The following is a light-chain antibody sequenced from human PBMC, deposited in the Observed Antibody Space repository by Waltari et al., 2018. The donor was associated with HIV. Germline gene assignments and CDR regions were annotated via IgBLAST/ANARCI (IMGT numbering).Light chain of an antibody. V-gene: IGKV2-28*01. CDR3: QQYNTWPVA. CDR2: LSS. CDR1: QSLQHSNGFNY. J-gene: IGKJ4*01. Sequence: DIVMTQSPLSLPVTPGEPASLSCWSSQSLQHSNGFNYLDWYLQRPGQSPQLLIYLSSIRASGVPDRFRGSGSGTNFTLTISRVEAEDVGVYYCQQYNTWPVAFGGGTKVEIK.